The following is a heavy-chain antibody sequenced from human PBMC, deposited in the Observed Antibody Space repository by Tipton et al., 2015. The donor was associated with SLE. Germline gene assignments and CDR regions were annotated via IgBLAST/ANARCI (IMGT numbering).Heavy chain of an antibody. J-gene: IGHJ4*02. D-gene: IGHD6-6*01. CDR1: GFTFSSYG. V-gene: IGHV3-33*06. CDR2: IWYDGSNK. Sequence: QLVQSGGGVVQPGRSLRLSCAASGFTFSSYGMHWVRQAPGKGLEWVAVIWYDGSNKYYADSVKGRFTISRDNSKNTLYLQMNSLRAEDTAVYYCAKDRGDSSSFADYWGQGTLVTVSS. CDR3: AKDRGDSSSFADY.